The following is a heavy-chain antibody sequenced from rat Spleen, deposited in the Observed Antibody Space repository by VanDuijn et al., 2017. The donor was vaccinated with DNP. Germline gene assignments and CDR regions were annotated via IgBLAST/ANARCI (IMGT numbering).Heavy chain of an antibody. Sequence: EVQLQESGPGLVKPSQSLSLTCSVTGYSITSNYWGWIRKFPGNKMEWMGYISYSGSTSYNPSLKSRISIPRDTSKNQFFLQFNSVTTEDTAKYYCARRGLIAAIDYWGQGVMVTVSS. J-gene: IGHJ2*01. CDR3: ARRGLIAAIDY. D-gene: IGHD1-2*01. V-gene: IGHV3-1*01. CDR1: GYSITSNY. CDR2: ISYSGST.